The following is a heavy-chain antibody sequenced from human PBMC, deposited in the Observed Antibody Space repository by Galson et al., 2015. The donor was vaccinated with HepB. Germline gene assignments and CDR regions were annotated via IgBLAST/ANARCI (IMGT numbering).Heavy chain of an antibody. J-gene: IGHJ2*01. CDR1: GFTFGTYT. Sequence: SLRLSGAASGFTFGTYTMNWVRQAPGTGLESVSYISSTGTTIYYADSVKGRFTVSRDNAHNSLDLQMNSLRDEDTAVYYCARVFFGSGNSPAYWYFDLWGRGTLVTVSS. D-gene: IGHD3-10*01. CDR2: ISSTGTTI. V-gene: IGHV3-48*02. CDR3: ARVFFGSGNSPAYWYFDL.